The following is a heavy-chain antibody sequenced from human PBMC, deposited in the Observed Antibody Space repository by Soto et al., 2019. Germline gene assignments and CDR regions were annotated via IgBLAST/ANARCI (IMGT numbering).Heavy chain of an antibody. D-gene: IGHD3-9*01. CDR3: ARHPMVRDFDWLLYYDS. Sequence: SETLSLTCTVSGGSISSGDYYWSWIRQPPGKGLEWIGYIYYSGSTYYNPSLKSRVTISVDTSKNQFSLKLRSVTAADTAVYYCARHPMVRDFDWLLYYDSWGQGTLVTVSS. CDR2: IYYSGST. V-gene: IGHV4-30-4*01. J-gene: IGHJ4*02. CDR1: GGSISSGDYY.